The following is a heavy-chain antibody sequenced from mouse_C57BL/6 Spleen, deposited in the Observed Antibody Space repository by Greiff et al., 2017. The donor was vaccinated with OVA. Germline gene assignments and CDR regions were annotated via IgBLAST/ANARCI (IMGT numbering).Heavy chain of an antibody. CDR1: GFLLITYA. Sequence: GGGLVQPNGSLKLPCAALGFLLITYAMLWVRLAPGKGWEGAARVSSNSSNYASYYADSVNVRYTLSSDASQSMLYLQMNNLTTADTAMYYFVRDNWEGGYYFDYWGQGTTLTVSS. CDR2: VSSNSSNYAS. V-gene: IGHV10-3*01. J-gene: IGHJ2*01. CDR3: VRDNWEGGYYFDY. D-gene: IGHD4-1*02.